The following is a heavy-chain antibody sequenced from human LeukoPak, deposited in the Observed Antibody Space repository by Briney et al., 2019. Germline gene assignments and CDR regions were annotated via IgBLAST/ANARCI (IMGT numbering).Heavy chain of an antibody. CDR1: GLTFSSHW. D-gene: IGHD5-12*01. CDR3: ARGWLETSSVQAFDY. V-gene: IGHV3-53*01. CDR2: IHSGDNT. J-gene: IGHJ4*02. Sequence: GGSLRLSCAASGLTFSSHWMHWVRQAPGKGLEWVSVIHSGDNTYYADSLKDRFTISRDNSKNTLYLQMNSLRAEDTAVYYCARGWLETSSVQAFDYWGQGTLVTVSS.